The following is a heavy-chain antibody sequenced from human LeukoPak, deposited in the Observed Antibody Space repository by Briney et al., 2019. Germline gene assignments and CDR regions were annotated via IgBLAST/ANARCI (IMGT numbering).Heavy chain of an antibody. CDR2: ISGSGGSA. CDR1: GFTFSSYG. V-gene: IGHV3-23*01. Sequence: GGTLRLSCAASGFTFSSYGMSWVRQAPGKGLEWVSAISGSGGSAYYADSVKGRFTISRDNSKNTLYLQMNSLRAEDTAVYYCAKELNDYYENWGQGTLVTVSS. CDR3: AKELNDYYEN. D-gene: IGHD1-1*01. J-gene: IGHJ4*02.